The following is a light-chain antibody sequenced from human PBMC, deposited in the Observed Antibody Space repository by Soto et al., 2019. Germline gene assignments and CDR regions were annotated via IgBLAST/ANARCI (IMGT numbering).Light chain of an antibody. V-gene: IGLV2-14*01. J-gene: IGLJ3*02. Sequence: QSVLTQPASVSGSPGQSITISCTGTSSDVGGYNYVSWYQQHPGKAPKPMIYEVSNRPSGVSNRFSGSKSGNTASLTISGLQAEDEADYYCSSYTSSRVFGGGTKL. CDR1: SSDVGGYNY. CDR2: EVS. CDR3: SSYTSSRV.